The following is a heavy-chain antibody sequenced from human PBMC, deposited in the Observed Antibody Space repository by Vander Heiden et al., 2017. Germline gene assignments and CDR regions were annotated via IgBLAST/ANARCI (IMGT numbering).Heavy chain of an antibody. V-gene: IGHV3-48*02. CDR1: GFTFSSYS. J-gene: IGHJ4*02. CDR3: ARGPIWGFGELLVDY. Sequence: EVQLVESGGGLVQPGGSLRLSCAASGFTFSSYSMNWVRQAPGKGLEWVSYISSSSSTIYYADSVKGRFTISRDNAKNSLYLQMNSLRDEDTAVYYCARGPIWGFGELLVDYWGQGTLVTVSS. D-gene: IGHD3-10*01. CDR2: ISSSSSTI.